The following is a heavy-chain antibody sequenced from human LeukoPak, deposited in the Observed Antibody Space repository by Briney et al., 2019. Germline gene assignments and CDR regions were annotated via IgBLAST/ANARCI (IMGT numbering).Heavy chain of an antibody. CDR2: ISSSSSYI. CDR1: GFTSSSYS. CDR3: AKDPYRVVVATGNYLDP. Sequence: PGGSLRLSCAASGFTSSSYSMNWVRQAPGKGLEWVSSISSSSSYIYYADSVKGRFSISRDNSKNTLYLQMNSLRVEDTAVYYCAKDPYRVVVATGNYLDPWGQGTLVTVSS. V-gene: IGHV3-21*01. D-gene: IGHD2-15*01. J-gene: IGHJ5*02.